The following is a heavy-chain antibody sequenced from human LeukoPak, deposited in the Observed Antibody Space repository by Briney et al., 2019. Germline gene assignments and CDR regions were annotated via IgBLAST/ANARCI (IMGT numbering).Heavy chain of an antibody. D-gene: IGHD2-2*01. CDR1: GGSISSYY. CDR2: IYHSGST. CDR3: AREWVWDQLLEHFDY. J-gene: IGHJ4*02. Sequence: PSETLSLTCTVSGGSISSYYWSWIRQPPGKGLEWIGEIYHSGSTNYNPSLKSRVTISVDTSKNHFSLKLSSMTAADTAVYYCAREWVWDQLLEHFDYWGQGTLVTVSS. V-gene: IGHV4-59*12.